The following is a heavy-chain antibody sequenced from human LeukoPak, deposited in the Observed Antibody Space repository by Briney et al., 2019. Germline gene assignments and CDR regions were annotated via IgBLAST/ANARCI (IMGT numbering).Heavy chain of an antibody. CDR3: AGQNIPTPHDY. Sequence: ASETLSLTCTVSGGSINSGGYYWTWIRQPPGEGLEWIAHFSHSGSTFYNPSLKSRVTISLDTSKNQFSLNLRSVTAADTAVYYCAGQNIPTPHDYWGQGTQVTVSS. CDR1: GGSINSGGYY. D-gene: IGHD2-2*02. J-gene: IGHJ4*02. V-gene: IGHV4-30-2*01. CDR2: FSHSGST.